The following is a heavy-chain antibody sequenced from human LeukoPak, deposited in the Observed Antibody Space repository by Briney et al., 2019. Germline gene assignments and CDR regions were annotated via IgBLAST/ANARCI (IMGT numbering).Heavy chain of an antibody. V-gene: IGHV4-4*02. D-gene: IGHD3-3*01. J-gene: IGHJ4*02. CDR1: GGSITTTNY. CDR3: ARDSGYYTNPYYFDY. CDR2: INHSGST. Sequence: SGTLSLTCGVSGGSITTTNYWSWIRQPPGKGLEWIGEINHSGSTNYNPSLKSRVTISVDTSKNQFSLKLSSVTAADTAVYYCARDSGYYTNPYYFDYWGQGTLVTVSS.